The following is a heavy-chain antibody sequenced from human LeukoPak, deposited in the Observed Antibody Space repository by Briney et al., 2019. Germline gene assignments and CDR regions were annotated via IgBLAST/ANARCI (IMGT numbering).Heavy chain of an antibody. Sequence: GGSLRLSCAASGFTFSSYGMHWVRQAPGKGLEWVAVIWYDGSNKYYADSVKGRFTISRDNSKNTLYLQMNSLRAEDTALYYCVKASSSSPQYNWFDAWGQGTLVTVSS. CDR1: GFTFSSYG. D-gene: IGHD6-6*01. V-gene: IGHV3-33*06. CDR3: VKASSSSPQYNWFDA. J-gene: IGHJ5*02. CDR2: IWYDGSNK.